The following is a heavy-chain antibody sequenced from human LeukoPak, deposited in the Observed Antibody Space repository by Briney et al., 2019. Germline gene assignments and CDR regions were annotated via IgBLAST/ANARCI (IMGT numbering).Heavy chain of an antibody. CDR1: GGSISSYY. CDR2: IYYSGST. V-gene: IGHV4-59*01. CDR3: ARDHFWSGYYKQDYYYYYMDV. D-gene: IGHD3-3*02. Sequence: PPETLSLTCTVSGGSISSYYWSWIRQPPGKGLEWIGYIYYSGSTNYNPSLKSRVTISVDTSKNQFSLKLSSVTAADTAVYYCARDHFWSGYYKQDYYYYYMDVWGKGTTVTVSS. J-gene: IGHJ6*03.